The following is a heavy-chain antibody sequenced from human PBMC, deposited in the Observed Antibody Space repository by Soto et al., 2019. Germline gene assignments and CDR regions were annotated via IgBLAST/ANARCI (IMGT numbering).Heavy chain of an antibody. J-gene: IGHJ3*02. CDR2: ISAYNGNT. CDR1: GYTFTSYG. CDR3: AIYYYDSSGYYYGAFDI. Sequence: SVKVSCKASGYTFTSYGISWVRQAPGQGLEWMGWISAYNGNTNYAQKLQGRVTMTTDTSTSTAYMELRSLRSDDTAVYYCAIYYYDSSGYYYGAFDIWGRGTMVTVSS. V-gene: IGHV1-18*01. D-gene: IGHD3-22*01.